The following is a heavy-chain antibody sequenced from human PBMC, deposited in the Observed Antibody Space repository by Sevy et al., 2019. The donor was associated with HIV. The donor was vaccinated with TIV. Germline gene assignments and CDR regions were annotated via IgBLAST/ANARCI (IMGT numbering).Heavy chain of an antibody. Sequence: SETLSLTCTVSGGSISSYYWSWIRQPAGKGLEWIWRIYTSGSTNYNPSLKSRVTMSVDTSKNQFSLKLSPVTAAGTDVYYCARTITYGGRVYFDYWGQGTLVTVSS. V-gene: IGHV4-4*07. CDR1: GGSISSYY. D-gene: IGHD4-17*01. J-gene: IGHJ4*02. CDR3: ARTITYGGRVYFDY. CDR2: IYTSGST.